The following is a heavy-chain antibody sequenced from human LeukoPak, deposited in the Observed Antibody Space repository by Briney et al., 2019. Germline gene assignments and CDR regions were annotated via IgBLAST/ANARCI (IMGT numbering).Heavy chain of an antibody. CDR1: GYTLISYG. D-gene: IGHD3-22*01. Sequence: ASVKVSCKASGYTLISYGISWVRQAPGQGLEWMGWISAYNGNTNYAQKLQGRVTMTTDTSTSTANMELRSLRSDDTAVYYCARDKDAAIVVVYGDNDAFDIWGQGTMVTVSS. V-gene: IGHV1-18*01. CDR2: ISAYNGNT. CDR3: ARDKDAAIVVVYGDNDAFDI. J-gene: IGHJ3*02.